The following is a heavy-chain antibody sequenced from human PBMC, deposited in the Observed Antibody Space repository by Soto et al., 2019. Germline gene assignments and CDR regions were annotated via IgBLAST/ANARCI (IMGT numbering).Heavy chain of an antibody. Sequence: QPGGSLRLSCAASGFTFSSYDMHWVRQATGKGLEWVSAIGTAGDTYCPGSVKGRFTISRENAKNSLYLQMNSLRAGDTAVYYCARVGDSGSYGYWGQGTLVTVSS. D-gene: IGHD3-10*01. CDR2: IGTAGDT. V-gene: IGHV3-13*01. CDR1: GFTFSSYD. CDR3: ARVGDSGSYGY. J-gene: IGHJ4*02.